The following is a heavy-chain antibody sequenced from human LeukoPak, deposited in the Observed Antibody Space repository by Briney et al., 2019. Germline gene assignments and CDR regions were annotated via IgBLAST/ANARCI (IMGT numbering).Heavy chain of an antibody. V-gene: IGHV4-39*02. Sequence: NASETLSLTCAVSGGSISSSSYYWGWIRQPPGKGLEWIGNISYRGSTYYSPSLKSRVLISVDTSTNKFSLNLSSVTAADTAVYYCARDGGDYYFDYWGQGTLVTVSS. CDR2: ISYRGST. D-gene: IGHD2-21*02. CDR1: GGSISSSSYY. J-gene: IGHJ4*02. CDR3: ARDGGDYYFDY.